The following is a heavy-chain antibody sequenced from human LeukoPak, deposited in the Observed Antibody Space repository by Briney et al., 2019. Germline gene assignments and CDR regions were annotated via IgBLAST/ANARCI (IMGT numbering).Heavy chain of an antibody. Sequence: GGSLRLSCTPSGFTFRNFGMHWVRQAPGKGLEWVAFIRHADGGEFYADSVKGRFTISRDNSKNTLYLQINSLRPEDTALYYCAKKRGFSSTWFGDYFDFWGQGTLVTVSS. CDR1: GFTFRNFG. J-gene: IGHJ4*02. CDR3: AKKRGFSSTWFGDYFDF. CDR2: IRHADGGE. D-gene: IGHD6-13*01. V-gene: IGHV3-30*02.